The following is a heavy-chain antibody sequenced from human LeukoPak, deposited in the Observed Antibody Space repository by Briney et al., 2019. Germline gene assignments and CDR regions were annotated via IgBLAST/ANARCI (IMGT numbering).Heavy chain of an antibody. CDR3: ARDITISAGHAFDI. J-gene: IGHJ3*02. CDR2: IIPIFGTA. CDR1: GGTFSSYA. D-gene: IGHD3-3*01. Sequence: ASVKVSCKASGGTFSSYAISWVRQAPGQGLEWMGGIIPIFGTANYAQKFQGRVTITTDESTSTAYMELSSLRSEDTAVYYCARDITISAGHAFDIWGQGTMVTVSS. V-gene: IGHV1-69*05.